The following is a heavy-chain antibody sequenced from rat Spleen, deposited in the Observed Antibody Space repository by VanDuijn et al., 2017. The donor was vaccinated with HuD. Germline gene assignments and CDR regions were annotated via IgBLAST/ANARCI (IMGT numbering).Heavy chain of an antibody. CDR1: GFTFSDYD. Sequence: EVHLVESGGGLVQPGRSLTLSCAASGFTFSDYDMAWVRQAPTKGLEWVASISPSGGTTYYRDSVKGRFTVSRDDAKSTLYLQMDSLGSEDTATYYCARSQSYYFDYWGQGVMVTVSS. V-gene: IGHV5-25*01. J-gene: IGHJ2*01. D-gene: IGHD3-2*01. CDR3: ARSQSYYFDY. CDR2: ISPSGGTT.